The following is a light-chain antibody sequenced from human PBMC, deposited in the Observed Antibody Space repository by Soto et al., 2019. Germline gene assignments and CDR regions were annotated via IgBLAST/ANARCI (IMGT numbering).Light chain of an antibody. J-gene: IGKJ1*01. V-gene: IGKV3-15*01. CDR2: GAS. Sequence: EIVMTLSPATLSVSPGERATLSCRASQSVSSNLAWYQQKPGQPPRLLIYGASTRAPGIPARFSGSGSGTEFTLTISSLQSEDSAVYYCQHCTTWPPTFGQGAKVEI. CDR3: QHCTTWPPT. CDR1: QSVSSN.